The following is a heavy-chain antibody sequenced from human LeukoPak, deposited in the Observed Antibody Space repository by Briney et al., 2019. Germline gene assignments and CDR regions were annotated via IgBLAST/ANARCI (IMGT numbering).Heavy chain of an antibody. CDR3: ARDATPQYSSGWVFFDH. V-gene: IGHV3-74*01. CDR2: ISSDGSST. D-gene: IGHD6-19*01. CDR1: GFTFSSHW. J-gene: IGHJ4*02. Sequence: GGSLRLSCAASGFTFSSHWMHWVRQAPGKGLVWVSRISSDGSSTNYADSVKGRFTISRDNAKNSLYLQMNSLRAEDTAVYYCARDATPQYSSGWVFFDHWGQGTLVTVSS.